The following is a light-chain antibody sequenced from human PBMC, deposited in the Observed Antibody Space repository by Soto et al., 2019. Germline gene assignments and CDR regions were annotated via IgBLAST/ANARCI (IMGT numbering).Light chain of an antibody. CDR2: GAS. J-gene: IGKJ4*01. CDR3: QQYSSWPLT. Sequence: EILMTQSPATLSLSPGERATLSCRASQTIYSNLAWYQQQPGQAPRLLIYGASTRATGLPARFSGSESGTEFPLTISSLQSEDFAVYYCQQYSSWPLTFGGGTKVEI. V-gene: IGKV3-15*01. CDR1: QTIYSN.